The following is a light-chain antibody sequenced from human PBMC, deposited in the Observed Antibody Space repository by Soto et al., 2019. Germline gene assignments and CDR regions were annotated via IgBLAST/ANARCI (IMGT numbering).Light chain of an antibody. V-gene: IGKV3-11*01. CDR1: QSVSSY. Sequence: EIVLTQSPATLSLSPGERATLSCRASQSVSSYLAWYQQKPGQAPRLLIYDASNRATGIPARFSGSGSGTDFTLTISSLEPEDFAVYYCLQRSNWPITSGQGTRLEN. J-gene: IGKJ5*01. CDR2: DAS. CDR3: LQRSNWPIT.